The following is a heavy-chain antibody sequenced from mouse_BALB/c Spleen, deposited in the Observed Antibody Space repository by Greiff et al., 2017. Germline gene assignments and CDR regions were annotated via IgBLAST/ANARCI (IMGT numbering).Heavy chain of an antibody. V-gene: IGHV1S81*02. CDR2: INPSNGGT. CDR3: TREDYGSSSYFDY. CDR1: GYTFTSYY. J-gene: IGHJ2*01. D-gene: IGHD1-1*01. Sequence: VQLQQPGAELVKPGASVKLSCKASGYTFTSYYMYWVKQRPGQGLEWIGGINPSNGGTNFNEKFKSKATLTVDKSSSTAYMQLSSLTSEDSAVYYCTREDYGSSSYFDYWGQGTTLTVSS.